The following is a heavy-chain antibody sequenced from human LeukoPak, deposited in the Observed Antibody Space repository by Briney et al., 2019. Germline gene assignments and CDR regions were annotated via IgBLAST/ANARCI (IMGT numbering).Heavy chain of an antibody. CDR3: AREGYCSSTSCYLYWFDP. D-gene: IGHD2-2*01. V-gene: IGHV1-69*13. Sequence: SVKVSCKASGGTFSSYAISWVRQAPGQGLEWMGGIIPIFGTANYAQKFQGRVTITADESTSTAYMELRSLRSDDTAVYYCAREGYCSSTSCYLYWFDPWGQGTLVTVSS. J-gene: IGHJ5*02. CDR1: GGTFSSYA. CDR2: IIPIFGTA.